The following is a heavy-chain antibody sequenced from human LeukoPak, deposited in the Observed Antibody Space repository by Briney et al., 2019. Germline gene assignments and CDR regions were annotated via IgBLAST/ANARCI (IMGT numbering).Heavy chain of an antibody. CDR1: GYTLTSYD. J-gene: IGHJ4*02. V-gene: IGHV1-8*01. CDR2: VNPNSGHT. D-gene: IGHD2-15*01. Sequence: GASVKVSCKASGYTLTSYDINWVRQATGQGLEWMGWVNPNSGHTGFAQRFQGRVSMTSNTSISTAYMEVRSLRSEDTAVYYCARGAXGXSCXGGSCPYFDYWSQGTLVSVSS. CDR3: ARGAXGXSCXGGSCPYFDY.